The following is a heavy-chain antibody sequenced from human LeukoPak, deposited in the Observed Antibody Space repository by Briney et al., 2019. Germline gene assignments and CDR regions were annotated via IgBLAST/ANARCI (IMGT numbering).Heavy chain of an antibody. CDR3: ARGGSYYDY. D-gene: IGHD1-26*01. J-gene: IGHJ4*02. Sequence: PSETLSLTCAVYGGSFSGYNSTWIRQPPGKGLEWIGEINHFGTTNYNPSLKSRVTISVDTSKNQFSLKLSSVTAADTGVYYCARGGSYYDYWGQGTLVTVSS. CDR2: INHFGTT. CDR1: GGSFSGYN. V-gene: IGHV4-34*01.